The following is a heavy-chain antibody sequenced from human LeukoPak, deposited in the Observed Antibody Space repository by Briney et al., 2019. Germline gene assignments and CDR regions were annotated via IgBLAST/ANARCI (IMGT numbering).Heavy chain of an antibody. Sequence: SETLSLTCTVSGGSISSGDYYWSWIRQPPGKGLEWIGEINHSGSTNYNPSLKSRVTISVDTSKNQFSLKLSSVTAADTAVYYCARERRAAAAKYYFDYWGQGTLVTVSS. J-gene: IGHJ4*02. D-gene: IGHD6-13*01. V-gene: IGHV4-39*07. CDR2: INHSGST. CDR3: ARERRAAAAKYYFDY. CDR1: GGSISSGDYY.